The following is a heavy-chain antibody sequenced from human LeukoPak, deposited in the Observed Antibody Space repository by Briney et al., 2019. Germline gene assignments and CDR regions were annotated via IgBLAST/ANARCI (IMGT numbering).Heavy chain of an antibody. J-gene: IGHJ4*02. CDR2: VKNRGDGMAT. CDR3: TTEYFGGFEY. V-gene: IGHV3-15*07. CDR1: TFTKAW. D-gene: IGHD3-16*01. Sequence: PGGSLRLSCVLSTFTKAWMNWVRQAPGKGLEWVGRVKNRGDGMATDYAEPVKGRFIISRDDSKKTVYLQMDSLKTEDTAVYFCTTEYFGGFEYWGQGTLVTVSS.